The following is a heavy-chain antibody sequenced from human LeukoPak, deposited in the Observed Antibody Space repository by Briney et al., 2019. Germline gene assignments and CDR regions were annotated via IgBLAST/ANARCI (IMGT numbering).Heavy chain of an antibody. V-gene: IGHV3-23*01. J-gene: IGHJ4*02. Sequence: GESLRLSCEASGFTFSSYAMSWVRQAPGKGLEWVSGVSGSGGGTYYTESVKGRFTISRDNSKNTLFLQMNSLRVEDTAVYYCANLRGRGAYACSGASCYSYWGQGTLVTVSP. CDR1: GFTFSSYA. CDR3: ANLRGRGAYACSGASCYSY. CDR2: VSGSGGGT. D-gene: IGHD2-15*01.